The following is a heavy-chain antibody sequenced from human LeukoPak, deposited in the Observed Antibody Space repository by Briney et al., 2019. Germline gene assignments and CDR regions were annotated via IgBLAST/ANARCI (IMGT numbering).Heavy chain of an antibody. CDR1: GGSVSSGSYY. Sequence: PSETLSLTCTVSGGSVSSGSYYWSWVRQAPGKGLEWVAYIKKTGSETYYVDSVKGRFTITRDNTRNSLFLQMYSLRAEDTAVYFCAREDGYCSGGNCYSYFDSWGQGTLVTVSS. D-gene: IGHD2-15*01. CDR2: IKKTGSET. V-gene: IGHV3-7*01. J-gene: IGHJ4*02. CDR3: AREDGYCSGGNCYSYFDS.